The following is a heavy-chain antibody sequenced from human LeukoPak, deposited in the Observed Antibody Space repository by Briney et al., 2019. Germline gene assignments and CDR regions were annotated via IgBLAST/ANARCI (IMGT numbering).Heavy chain of an antibody. Sequence: SETLSLTCAVYGGSFSGYYWSWIRQPPGKGLEWIGEINHSGSTNYNPSLKSRVTISVDTSKNQFSLKLSSVTAADTAVYYCARVSRDSSGYYYTPYYYYYYMDVWGKGTTVTVSS. CDR3: ARVSRDSSGYYYTPYYYYYYMDV. J-gene: IGHJ6*03. CDR1: GGSFSGYY. CDR2: INHSGST. V-gene: IGHV4-34*01. D-gene: IGHD3-22*01.